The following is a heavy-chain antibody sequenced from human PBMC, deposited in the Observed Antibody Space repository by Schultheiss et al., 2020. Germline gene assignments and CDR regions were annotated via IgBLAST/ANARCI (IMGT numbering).Heavy chain of an antibody. D-gene: IGHD2-21*01. CDR3: ARDSAVVPFDY. V-gene: IGHV4-34*01. J-gene: IGHJ4*02. CDR1: GGSFSGYY. CDR2: INHSGST. Sequence: SETLSLTCAVYGGSFSGYYWSWIRQPPGKGLEWIGEINHSGSTNYNPSLKSRVTISVDTSKNQFSLNVRSVTAADTAVYYCARDSAVVPFDYWGQGTLVTVSS.